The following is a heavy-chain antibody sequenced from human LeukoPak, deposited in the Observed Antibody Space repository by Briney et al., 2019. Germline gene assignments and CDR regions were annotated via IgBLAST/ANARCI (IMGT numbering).Heavy chain of an antibody. CDR2: INPNSGGT. CDR1: GYTFTGYY. Sequence: ASVKVSCKASGYTFTGYYMHWVRQAPGQGLEWMGWINPNSGGTNYAQKFQGRVTMTRDTSISTAYMELSRLRSDDTAVYYCARDSCSSTSCPIDYWGQGTLVTVFS. CDR3: ARDSCSSTSCPIDY. V-gene: IGHV1-2*02. J-gene: IGHJ4*02. D-gene: IGHD2-2*01.